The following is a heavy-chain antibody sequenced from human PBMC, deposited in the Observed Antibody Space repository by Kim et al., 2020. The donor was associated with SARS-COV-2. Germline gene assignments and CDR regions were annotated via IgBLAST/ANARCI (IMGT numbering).Heavy chain of an antibody. CDR2: FYSGVGT. CDR1: GFTVSDNY. J-gene: IGHJ4*02. D-gene: IGHD3-10*01. V-gene: IGHV3-66*01. CDR3: GGLTTVGESRCDY. Sequence: GGSLRLSCAASGFTVSDNYMSWVRQAPGKGLEWVSVFYSGVGTYYEDSVKGRFTISRDNSKNMVFFQMNTLRAEDTAIYYCGGLTTVGESRCDYWGQGTLVTVSS.